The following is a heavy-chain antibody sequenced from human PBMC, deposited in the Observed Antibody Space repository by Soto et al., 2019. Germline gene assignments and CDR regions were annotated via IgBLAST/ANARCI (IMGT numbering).Heavy chain of an antibody. J-gene: IGHJ4*02. D-gene: IGHD6-13*01. CDR3: ANVGWVQLKTGHFDY. V-gene: IGHV3-23*01. CDR1: GFTFSSYA. CDR2: ISGSGGST. Sequence: EVQLLESGGGLVQPGGSLRLSCAASGFTFSSYAMSWVRQAPGKGLEWVSAISGSGGSTYYADSVKGRFTISRDNSKNTLYLQMNSLRAEDTAVYYCANVGWVQLKTGHFDYWGQGTLVTVSS.